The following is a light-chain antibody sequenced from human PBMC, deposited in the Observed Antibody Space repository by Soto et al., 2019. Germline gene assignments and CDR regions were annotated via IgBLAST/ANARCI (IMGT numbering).Light chain of an antibody. Sequence: QSVLTQPASVSGSPGQSITISCTETSSDVGNYNLVSWYQQHPGKAPKLMIYDVSKRPSGVSNRFSGSKSGNTASLTISGLQADDEADYYCCSYAGDSYVFGTGTKVTVL. CDR2: DVS. V-gene: IGLV2-23*02. CDR1: SSDVGNYNL. J-gene: IGLJ1*01. CDR3: CSYAGDSYV.